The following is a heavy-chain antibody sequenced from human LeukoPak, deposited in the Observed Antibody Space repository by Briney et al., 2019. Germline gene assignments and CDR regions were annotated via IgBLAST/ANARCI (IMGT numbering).Heavy chain of an antibody. V-gene: IGHV4-59*01. CDR1: GGSISSYY. D-gene: IGHD4-23*01. CDR3: ARVQAYGGKGYFDY. CDR2: IYYSGST. J-gene: IGHJ4*02. Sequence: KPSETLSLTCTVSGGSISSYYWSWIRQPPGKGLEWIGYIYYSGSTNYNPSLKSRVTISVDTSKNQFSLQLSSVTAADTAVYYCARVQAYGGKGYFDYWGQGTLVTVSS.